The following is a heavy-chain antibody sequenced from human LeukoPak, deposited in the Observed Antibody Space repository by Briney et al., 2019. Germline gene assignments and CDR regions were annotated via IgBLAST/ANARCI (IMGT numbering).Heavy chain of an antibody. V-gene: IGHV1-69*05. Sequence: EASVKVSCKASGGTFSSYAISWVRQAPGQGLEWMGGIIPIFGTANYAQKFQGRVTITTDESTSTAYMELSSLRSEDTAVYYCARDLGIVVGRDWFDPWGQGTLVTVSS. D-gene: IGHD2-2*01. J-gene: IGHJ5*02. CDR2: IIPIFGTA. CDR1: GGTFSSYA. CDR3: ARDLGIVVGRDWFDP.